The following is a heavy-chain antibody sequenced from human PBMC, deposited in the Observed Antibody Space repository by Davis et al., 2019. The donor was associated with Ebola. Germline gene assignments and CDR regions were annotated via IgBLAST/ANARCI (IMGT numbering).Heavy chain of an antibody. Sequence: GGSLRLSCAASGFTFSTYWMTWVRQAPGKGLEWVANIKEGSDKYYVDSVKGRFTVSRDNAKKSLYLQMNSLRAEDTAVYYCASSGVDTAMALRYWGQGTLVTVSS. J-gene: IGHJ4*02. D-gene: IGHD5-18*01. CDR3: ASSGVDTAMALRY. CDR2: IKEGSDK. CDR1: GFTFSTYW. V-gene: IGHV3-7*01.